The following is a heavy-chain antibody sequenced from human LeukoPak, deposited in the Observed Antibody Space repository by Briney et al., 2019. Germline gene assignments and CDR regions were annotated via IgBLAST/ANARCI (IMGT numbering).Heavy chain of an antibody. J-gene: IGHJ4*02. CDR2: VNADGGNT. Sequence: GGSLRLSCAASGFTFDNHRMSWVRQAPGKGLEWVSTVNADGGNTNYADSVKGRFTISRDNSKSTLILQMNSLRVEDTALYYCTKRVKYGGTWDHFADWGQGTLVTVSS. CDR1: GFTFDNHR. CDR3: TKRVKYGGTWDHFAD. V-gene: IGHV3-23*01. D-gene: IGHD1-26*01.